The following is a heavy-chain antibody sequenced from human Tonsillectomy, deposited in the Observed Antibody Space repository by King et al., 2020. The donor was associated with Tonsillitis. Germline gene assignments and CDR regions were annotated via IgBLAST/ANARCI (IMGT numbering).Heavy chain of an antibody. Sequence: ITLKESGPTLVKPTQTLTLTCTFSGFSLSTSGVGVAWIRQPPGKALGWLALIYWDDDKRYSTSLESRLTIPKDTSQNQVVLTMTDVDPVDTATYYCTHNDVESTGTSDYWGQGTLVTVSS. CDR2: IYWDDDK. D-gene: IGHD1/OR15-1a*01. CDR1: GFSLSTSGVG. J-gene: IGHJ4*02. V-gene: IGHV2-5*02. CDR3: THNDVESTGTSDY.